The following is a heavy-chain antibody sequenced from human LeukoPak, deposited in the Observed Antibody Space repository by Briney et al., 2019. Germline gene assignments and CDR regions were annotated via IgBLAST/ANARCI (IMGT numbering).Heavy chain of an antibody. CDR1: RGKFNSYG. Sequence: SVKVSCKNSRGKFNSYGISWVRKTTGQGLEWIGGVIAIFGRVKYGQKFQGRATITTDESTSTAYMELSSLTSEDTGVYYCARGELGDSSGFSFFDYWGQGTLVTVSS. CDR3: ARGELGDSSGFSFFDY. J-gene: IGHJ4*02. CDR2: VIAIFGRV. V-gene: IGHV1-69*05. D-gene: IGHD3-22*01.